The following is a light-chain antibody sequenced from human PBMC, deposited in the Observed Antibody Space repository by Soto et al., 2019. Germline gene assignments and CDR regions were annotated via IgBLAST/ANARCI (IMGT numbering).Light chain of an antibody. V-gene: IGKV1-9*01. CDR2: AAS. Sequence: DIQMTQSPSIVSASVGDRVTITCRASQGISSDLAWYQQNPGKAPKLLIYAASTLQNGVPSTFSGSGSGTEFTLTISSLQPDDFATYYCQQYNSYSQAWTFGQGTKVDI. CDR3: QQYNSYSQAWT. CDR1: QGISSD. J-gene: IGKJ1*01.